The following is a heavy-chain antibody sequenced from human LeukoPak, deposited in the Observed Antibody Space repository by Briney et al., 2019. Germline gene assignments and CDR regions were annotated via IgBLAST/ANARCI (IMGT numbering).Heavy chain of an antibody. CDR3: AREPPSPYYYGSGSYYLDY. V-gene: IGHV1-2*04. CDR1: GYTFTGYY. D-gene: IGHD3-10*01. Sequence: GASVKVSCKASGYTFTGYYMHWVRQAPGQGLEWMGWINPNSGGTNYAQKFQGWVTMTRDTSISTAYMELSRLRSDDTAVYYCAREPPSPYYYGSGSYYLDYWGQGTLVTVSS. J-gene: IGHJ4*02. CDR2: INPNSGGT.